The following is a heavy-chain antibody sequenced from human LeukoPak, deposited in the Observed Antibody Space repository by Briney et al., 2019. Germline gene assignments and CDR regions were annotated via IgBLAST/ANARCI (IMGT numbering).Heavy chain of an antibody. D-gene: IGHD3-10*01. V-gene: IGHV3-30*18. Sequence: PGGSLRLSCVASGFTFSGYGMDWVRQAPGKGLEWVAVISSDGSNKYYADSVKGRFTISRDNSKNTLSLQMNSLRTEDTAVFYCAKGSGGSGSFYNHFDCWGQGTLVTVSS. J-gene: IGHJ4*02. CDR2: ISSDGSNK. CDR3: AKGSGGSGSFYNHFDC. CDR1: GFTFSGYG.